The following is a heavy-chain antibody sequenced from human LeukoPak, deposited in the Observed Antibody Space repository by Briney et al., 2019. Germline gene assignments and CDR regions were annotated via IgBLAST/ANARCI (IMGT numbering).Heavy chain of an antibody. D-gene: IGHD3-3*01. Sequence: SGPTLVNPTQTLTLTCTFSGFSLSTSGVGVGWIRQPPGKALEWLALIYWDDDKRYSPSLKSRLTITKDTSKNQVVLTMTNMDPVDTATYYCARRITIFGVGGDNWFDPWGQGTLVTVSS. V-gene: IGHV2-5*02. CDR3: ARRITIFGVGGDNWFDP. CDR1: GFSLSTSGVG. CDR2: IYWDDDK. J-gene: IGHJ5*02.